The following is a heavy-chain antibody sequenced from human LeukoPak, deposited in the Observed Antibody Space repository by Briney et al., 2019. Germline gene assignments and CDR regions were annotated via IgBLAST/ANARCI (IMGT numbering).Heavy chain of an antibody. J-gene: IGHJ3*02. D-gene: IGHD3-22*01. V-gene: IGHV4-31*03. Sequence: SQTLSLTCTVSGGSISSGGYYWSWIRQHPGKGLEWIGYIYYSGSTYYNPSLKSRVTISVDTSKNQFSLKLSSVTAADTAVYYCARTGSRYYYDSSGPYGSDAFDIWGQGTMVTVSS. CDR2: IYYSGST. CDR3: ARTGSRYYYDSSGPYGSDAFDI. CDR1: GGSISSGGYY.